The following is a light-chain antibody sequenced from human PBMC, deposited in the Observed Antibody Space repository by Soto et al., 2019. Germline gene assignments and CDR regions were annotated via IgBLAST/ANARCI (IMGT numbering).Light chain of an antibody. CDR1: QSIETH. CDR2: GAS. CDR3: QQYFHWPPYT. V-gene: IGKV3-15*01. J-gene: IGKJ2*01. Sequence: EIVLTQSPATVSVSPGERATLSCRASQSIETHLAWYQQRPGQAPRLLLFGASNRATGIPARFSGSGSGTDFTLTISSLQSEDSAVYYCQQYFHWPPYTFGQGTKLEIK.